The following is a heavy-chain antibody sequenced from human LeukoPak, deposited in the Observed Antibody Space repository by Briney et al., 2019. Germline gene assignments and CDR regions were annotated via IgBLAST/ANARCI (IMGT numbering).Heavy chain of an antibody. D-gene: IGHD2-2*01. CDR3: ARDRGCSSTSCSDAFDI. Sequence: KPSETLSLTCTVSGGSISSYYLSWIRQPPGKGLEWIGYIYYSGSTNYNPSLKSRVTISVDTSKNQFSLKLSSVTAADTAVYYCARDRGCSSTSCSDAFDIWGQGTMVTVSS. J-gene: IGHJ3*02. CDR2: IYYSGST. V-gene: IGHV4-59*01. CDR1: GGSISSYY.